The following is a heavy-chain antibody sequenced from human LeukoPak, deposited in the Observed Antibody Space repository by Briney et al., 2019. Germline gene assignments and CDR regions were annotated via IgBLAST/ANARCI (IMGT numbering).Heavy chain of an antibody. CDR1: GFTFSSYG. D-gene: IGHD3-22*01. CDR3: AKDRARDYYDSSGYYDFDY. CDR2: IRYDGSNK. J-gene: IGHJ4*02. Sequence: GGSLRLSCAASGFTFSSYGMHWVRQAPGKGLEWVAFIRYDGSNKYYADSVKGRFTISRDNSKNTLYLQMNSLRAEDTAVYYCAKDRARDYYDSSGYYDFDYWGQGTLVTVSS. V-gene: IGHV3-30*02.